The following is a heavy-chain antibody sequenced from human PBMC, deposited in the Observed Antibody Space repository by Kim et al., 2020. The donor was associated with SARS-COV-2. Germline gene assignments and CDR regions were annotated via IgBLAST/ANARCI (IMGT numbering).Heavy chain of an antibody. V-gene: IGHV4-39*01. J-gene: IGHJ4*02. CDR2: IYYSGST. Sequence: SETLSLTCTVSGGSISSSSYYWGWIRQPPGKGLEWIGSIYYSGSTYYNPSLKSRVTISVDTSKNQFSLKLSSVTAADTAVYYCARSLLTERWLQENWGQGTLVTVSS. D-gene: IGHD5-12*01. CDR1: GGSISSSSYY. CDR3: ARSLLTERWLQEN.